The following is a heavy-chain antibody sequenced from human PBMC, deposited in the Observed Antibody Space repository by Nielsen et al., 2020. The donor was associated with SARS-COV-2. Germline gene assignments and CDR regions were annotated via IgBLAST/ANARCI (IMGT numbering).Heavy chain of an antibody. CDR1: GYTLTELS. CDR2: FDPEDGGT. J-gene: IGHJ5*02. Sequence: ASVKVSCKVSGYTLTELSMHWVRQAPGKGLEWMGGFDPEDGGTIYAQKFQGRVTMTEDTSTDTAYMELSSLRSEDTAVYYCATSGWTGNWFDPWGQGTLVTVSS. V-gene: IGHV1-24*01. D-gene: IGHD6-19*01. CDR3: ATSGWTGNWFDP.